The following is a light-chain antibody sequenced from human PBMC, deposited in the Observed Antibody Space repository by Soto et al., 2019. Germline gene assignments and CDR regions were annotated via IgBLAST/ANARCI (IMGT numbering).Light chain of an antibody. CDR2: GAS. J-gene: IGKJ3*01. CDR3: QQYGSSPLFP. CDR1: QRVISDY. V-gene: IGKV3-20*01. Sequence: EIVLTQSPGTLSLSPGERATLSCRASQRVISDYLAWYQQKPGQAPRLVIFGASNRATGIPDRFSGSGSGIDFTLTISRLEPEDFAVYYCQQYGSSPLFPFGPGTTVEI.